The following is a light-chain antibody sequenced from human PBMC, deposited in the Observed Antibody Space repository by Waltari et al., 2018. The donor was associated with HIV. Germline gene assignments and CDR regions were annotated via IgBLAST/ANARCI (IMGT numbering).Light chain of an antibody. CDR1: QNIDKF. CDR2: DTS. J-gene: IGKJ4*01. Sequence: ELVLTQSPVTLSVSPGERATLSCRASQNIDKFLAWYQQRPGQAPKLLIFDTSNRAPGIPARFSGSGSGTDFTLTISGLEPEDFAVYYCQQRSTFGGGTKVEIK. V-gene: IGKV3-11*01. CDR3: QQRST.